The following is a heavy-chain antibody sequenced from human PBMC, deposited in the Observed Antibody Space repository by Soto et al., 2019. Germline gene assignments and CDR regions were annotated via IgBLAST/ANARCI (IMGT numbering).Heavy chain of an antibody. D-gene: IGHD3-22*01. Sequence: PSETLSLTCTVSGGSISSRSYYWGWIRQPPGKGLEWIGTISYSGSTYYNPSLKSRVTISVGTSKNQFSLKLSSVTAADTAVYYCARQPDYDSSGYVPLFDYWGQGTMVTVYS. V-gene: IGHV4-39*01. J-gene: IGHJ4*02. CDR2: ISYSGST. CDR1: GGSISSRSYY. CDR3: ARQPDYDSSGYVPLFDY.